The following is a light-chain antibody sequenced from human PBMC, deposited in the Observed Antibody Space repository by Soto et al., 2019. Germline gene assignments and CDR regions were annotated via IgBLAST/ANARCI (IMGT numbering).Light chain of an antibody. CDR2: RNS. Sequence: QSVLTQPPSASGNPGQTVTISCSGSTSNIGINYVYWYQQLPGTAPKLLIYRNSQRPSGIPDRFSGPKSGTSASLAISGLRSEDEVDYYCAAWDDSLGSHAVFGGGTQLTVL. V-gene: IGLV1-47*01. CDR1: TSNIGINY. J-gene: IGLJ7*01. CDR3: AAWDDSLGSHAV.